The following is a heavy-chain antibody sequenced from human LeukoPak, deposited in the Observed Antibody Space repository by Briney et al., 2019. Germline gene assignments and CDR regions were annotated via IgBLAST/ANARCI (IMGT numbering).Heavy chain of an antibody. V-gene: IGHV4-34*01. J-gene: IGHJ6*04. CDR1: GGSFSGYY. D-gene: IGHD3-10*01. CDR2: INHSGST. Sequence: SETLSLTCAVYGGSFSGYYWSWIRQPPGKGLEWIGEINHSGSTNYNPSPKSRLTISVDTSKNQFSLKLSSVPAADTAVYYCARRITMVRGVGYYYGMDVWGKGTTVTVSS. CDR3: ARRITMVRGVGYYYGMDV.